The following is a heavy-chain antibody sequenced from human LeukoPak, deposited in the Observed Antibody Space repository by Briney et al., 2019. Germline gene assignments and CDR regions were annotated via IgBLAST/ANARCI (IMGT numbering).Heavy chain of an antibody. J-gene: IGHJ3*02. CDR2: FDPEDGET. CDR1: GYTLTELS. D-gene: IGHD3-22*01. Sequence: GASVKVSCKVSGYTLTELSMHWVRQAPGKGLEWMGGFDPEDGETIYAQKFQGRVTMTEDTSTDTAYMELSSLRSEDTAVYYCATAETYYYDSSGIRGSAFDIWGQGTMVTVSS. V-gene: IGHV1-24*01. CDR3: ATAETYYYDSSGIRGSAFDI.